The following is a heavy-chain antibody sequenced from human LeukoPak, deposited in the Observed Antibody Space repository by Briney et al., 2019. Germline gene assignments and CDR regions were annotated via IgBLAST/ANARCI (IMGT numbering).Heavy chain of an antibody. CDR2: VSGSGGST. CDR1: GFTFSSYA. CDR3: AKDAPDGRYNWFDP. Sequence: PGGSLRLSCAASGFTFSSYAMSLVRQAPGKGPEWLSAVSGSGGSTYYADSVKGRFTISRDNSKNTLYLQMNSLRAEDTAVYYCAKDAPDGRYNWFDPWGQGTLVTVSS. V-gene: IGHV3-23*01. D-gene: IGHD5-24*01. J-gene: IGHJ5*02.